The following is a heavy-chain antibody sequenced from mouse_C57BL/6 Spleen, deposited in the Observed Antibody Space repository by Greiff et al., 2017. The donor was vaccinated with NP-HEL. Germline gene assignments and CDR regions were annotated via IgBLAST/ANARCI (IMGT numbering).Heavy chain of an antibody. CDR1: GYTFTDYE. V-gene: IGHV1-15*01. CDR2: LDPETGGT. J-gene: IGHJ1*03. CDR3: TKAITTVVDHWYFDV. Sequence: QVQLQQSGAELVRPGASVTLSCKASGYTFTDYEMHWVKQTPVHGLEWIGALDPETGGTAYKQKFKGQAILTADKSSSTAYMELRSLTSEDSAVYYCTKAITTVVDHWYFDVWGTGTTVTVSS. D-gene: IGHD1-1*01.